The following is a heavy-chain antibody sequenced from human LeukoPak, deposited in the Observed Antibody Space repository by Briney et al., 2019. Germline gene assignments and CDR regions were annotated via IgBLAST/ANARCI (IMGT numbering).Heavy chain of an antibody. CDR2: IYYSGST. CDR1: GGSISSYY. Sequence: PSETLSLTCTVSGGSISSYYWSWIRQPPGKGLEWIGYIYYSGSTNYNPSLKSRVTISVDTSKNQFSLKLSSVTAADTAVYYCARAMSIMVRGVFKARWFDPWGQGTLVTVSS. V-gene: IGHV4-59*01. J-gene: IGHJ5*02. D-gene: IGHD3-10*01. CDR3: ARAMSIMVRGVFKARWFDP.